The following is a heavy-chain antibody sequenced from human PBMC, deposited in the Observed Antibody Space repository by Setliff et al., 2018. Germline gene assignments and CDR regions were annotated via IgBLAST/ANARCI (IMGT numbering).Heavy chain of an antibody. CDR3: ARYDSSGYSENYYFDY. Sequence: PSETLSLTCTVSGGSISNYYWSWIRQPAGKGLEWIGRIYTSGSTNYSPSLKSRVTMFVDTSKNQFSLMLYSVTAADTAIYYCARYDSSGYSENYYFDYWGQGTLVTVSS. CDR2: IYTSGST. CDR1: GGSISNYY. J-gene: IGHJ4*02. V-gene: IGHV4-4*07. D-gene: IGHD3-22*01.